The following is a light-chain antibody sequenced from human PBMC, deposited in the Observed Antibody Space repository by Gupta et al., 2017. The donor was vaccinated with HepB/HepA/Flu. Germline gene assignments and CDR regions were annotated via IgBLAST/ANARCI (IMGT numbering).Light chain of an antibody. CDR2: YDD. CDR1: SSTIGNNA. Sequence: QSVLTQPPSVSEAPRQRVTISCSGSSSTIGNNAVNWYQQLPGQAPKLLIYYDDLLPSGVSDRFSGSKSGTSASLAISGLQAEDEADYYCAAWDDSLNVVVFGGGTKLTVL. V-gene: IGLV1-36*01. J-gene: IGLJ2*01. CDR3: AAWDDSLNVVV.